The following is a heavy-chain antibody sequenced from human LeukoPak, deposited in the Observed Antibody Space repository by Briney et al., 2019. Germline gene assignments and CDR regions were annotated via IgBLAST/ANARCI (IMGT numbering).Heavy chain of an antibody. CDR2: IKQDGSEK. Sequence: GGSLRLSCAASGFTFSRSWMSWVRQAPGKGLEWVANIKQDGSEKYYVDSVKGRFTISRDNAKNSLYLQMNSLRAEDTAVYYCAKEDYYDSSGYRGYWGQGTLVTVSS. D-gene: IGHD3-22*01. CDR3: AKEDYYDSSGYRGY. CDR1: GFTFSRSW. J-gene: IGHJ4*02. V-gene: IGHV3-7*03.